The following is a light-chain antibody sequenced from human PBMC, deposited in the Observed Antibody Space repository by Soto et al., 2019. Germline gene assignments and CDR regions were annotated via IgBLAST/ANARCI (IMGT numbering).Light chain of an antibody. CDR3: SSYTSSSTFYV. Sequence: QSVLTQPASVSGSPGQSITISCTGTSSDLGGSNYVSWYQHHPGKAPQLMIYEVSNRPSGVSNRFSGSKSGNTASLTISGVQAEDEDDYYCSSYTSSSTFYVFGTGTKLTVL. CDR2: EVS. J-gene: IGLJ1*01. CDR1: SSDLGGSNY. V-gene: IGLV2-14*01.